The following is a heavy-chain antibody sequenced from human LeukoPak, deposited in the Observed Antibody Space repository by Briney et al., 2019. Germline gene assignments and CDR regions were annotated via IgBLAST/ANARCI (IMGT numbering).Heavy chain of an antibody. V-gene: IGHV3-21*01. CDR2: ISSSSSYI. CDR1: GFTFSSYS. J-gene: IGHJ4*02. CDR3: ARVSRSGDWNCDY. Sequence: GGSLRLSCAASGFTFSSYSMNWVRQAPGKGLEWVSSISSSSSYIYYADSVKGRFTISRDNAKNSLYLQMNSLRAEDTAVYYCARVSRSGDWNCDYWGQGTLVTVSS. D-gene: IGHD1-1*01.